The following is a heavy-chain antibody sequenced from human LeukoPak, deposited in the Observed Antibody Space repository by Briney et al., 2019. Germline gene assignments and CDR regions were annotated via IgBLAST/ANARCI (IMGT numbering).Heavy chain of an antibody. V-gene: IGHV3-48*01. CDR3: ASAWYCTNGVCYKSSNFDY. J-gene: IGHJ4*02. Sequence: GGSLRLSCAASGFTFSSYSMNWVRQAPGKGLEWVSYISSSSSTIYYADSVKGRFTISRDNAKNSLYLQMSSLRAEDTAVYYCASAWYCTNGVCYKSSNFDYWGQGTLVTVSS. CDR1: GFTFSSYS. D-gene: IGHD2-8*01. CDR2: ISSSSSTI.